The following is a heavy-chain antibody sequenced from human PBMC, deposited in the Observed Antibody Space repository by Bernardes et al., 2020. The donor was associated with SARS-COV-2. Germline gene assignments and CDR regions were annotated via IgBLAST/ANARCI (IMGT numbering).Heavy chain of an antibody. Sequence: SETLSLTCAVSGGSFSSYYWSWIRQPAGKGLEWIGRIYTSGSTNYIPALKSRVTMTVDTSKNQFSLKLSSVTAADTDVYYCVREVKCSPITIFGVVTANWFDPWGQVTIVAVSS. J-gene: IGHJ5*02. V-gene: IGHV4-4*07. CDR1: GGSFSSYY. CDR3: VREVKCSPITIFGVVTANWFDP. CDR2: IYTSGST. D-gene: IGHD3-3*01.